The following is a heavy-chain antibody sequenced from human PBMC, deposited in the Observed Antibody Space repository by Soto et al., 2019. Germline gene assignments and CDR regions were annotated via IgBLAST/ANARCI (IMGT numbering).Heavy chain of an antibody. CDR3: AKDRDVLRFLEWLLSPFDY. CDR1: GFTFSSYA. CDR2: ISGSGGST. J-gene: IGHJ4*02. V-gene: IGHV3-23*01. Sequence: HPGGSLRLSCAASGFTFSSYAMSWVRQAPGKGLEWVSAISGSGGSTYYADSVKGRFTISRDNSKNTLYLQMNSLRAEDTAVYYCAKDRDVLRFLEWLLSPFDYWGQGTLVTVSS. D-gene: IGHD3-3*01.